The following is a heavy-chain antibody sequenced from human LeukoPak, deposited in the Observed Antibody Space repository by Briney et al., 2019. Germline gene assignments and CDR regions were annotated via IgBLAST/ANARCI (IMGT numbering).Heavy chain of an antibody. CDR1: GASISTYY. CDR2: IYYSGST. D-gene: IGHD6-19*01. Sequence: SETLSLTCTVSGASISTYYWSWIRQPPGKGLEWIGYIYYSGSTNYNPSLKSRVTISVDTSKNQFSLKLTSVTAADTAMYYCACGEKYIGGIFDYWGQGTLVTVSS. CDR3: ACGEKYIGGIFDY. J-gene: IGHJ4*02. V-gene: IGHV4-59*01.